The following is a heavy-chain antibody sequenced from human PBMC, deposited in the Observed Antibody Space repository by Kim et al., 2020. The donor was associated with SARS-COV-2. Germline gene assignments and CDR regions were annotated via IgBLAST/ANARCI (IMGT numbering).Heavy chain of an antibody. D-gene: IGHD6-13*01. J-gene: IGHJ4*02. CDR3: ARGGGSSEVGY. V-gene: IGHV3-53*01. Sequence: TYYADSVKGRFTISRDNSKNTLYLQMNSLRAEDTAVYYCARGGGSSEVGYWGQGTLVTVSS. CDR2: T.